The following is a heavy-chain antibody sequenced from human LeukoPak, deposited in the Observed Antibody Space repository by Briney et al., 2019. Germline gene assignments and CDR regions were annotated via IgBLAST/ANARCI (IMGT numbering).Heavy chain of an antibody. CDR3: ARMPGTPRDYYYYYGMDV. D-gene: IGHD1-1*01. V-gene: IGHV4-59*01. CDR2: IYYSGST. CDR1: GGSISSYY. Sequence: PSETLSLTCTASGGSISSYYWSWIRQPPGKGLEWIGYIYYSGSTNYNPSLKSRVTISVDTSKNQFSLKLSSVTAADTAVYYCARMPGTPRDYYYYYGMDVWGQGTTVTVSS. J-gene: IGHJ6*02.